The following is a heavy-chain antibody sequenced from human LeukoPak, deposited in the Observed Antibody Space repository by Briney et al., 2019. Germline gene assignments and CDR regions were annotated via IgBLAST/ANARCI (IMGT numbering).Heavy chain of an antibody. CDR1: GFTFSSYS. D-gene: IGHD3-10*01. CDR2: ISSSSSYI. J-gene: IGHJ4*02. CDR3: AKDNYGSGSYCHDY. Sequence: NPGGSLRLSCAASGFTFSSYSMNWVRQAPGKGLEWVSSISSSSSYIYYADSVKGRFTISRDISRNTVHLQMNSLRAGDTAVYYCAKDNYGSGSYCHDYWGQGTLVTVSS. V-gene: IGHV3-21*04.